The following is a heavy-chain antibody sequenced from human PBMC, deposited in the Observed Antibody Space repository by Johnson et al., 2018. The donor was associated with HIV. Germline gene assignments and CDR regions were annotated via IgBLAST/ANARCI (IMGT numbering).Heavy chain of an antibody. CDR2: IRYDGSDK. CDR1: GFTFSNAW. J-gene: IGHJ3*02. CDR3: ARVWSGSYYSNAFDI. V-gene: IGHV3-30*02. D-gene: IGHD1-26*01. Sequence: QVQLVESGGGLVKPGGSLRLSCAASGFTFSNAWMSWVRQAPGKGLEWVSFIRYDGSDKHYADSVKGRFTISRDNSKNTVYLQTNSLRAEDTAVYYCARVWSGSYYSNAFDIWGQGTMVTVSS.